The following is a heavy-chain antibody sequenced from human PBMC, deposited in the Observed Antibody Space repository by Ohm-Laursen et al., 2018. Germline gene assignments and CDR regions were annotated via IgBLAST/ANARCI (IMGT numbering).Heavy chain of an antibody. CDR2: IYYRRRV. CDR3: ARHHYYADLGCPLVYGFDF. J-gene: IGHJ3*01. Sequence: TLSLTCNVSVISICRGDHHWTWIRQHPGKGLEWIGHIYYRRRVYDNPSLKGRVTMSVDTSKNQLSLNLSSVTAADTAVYYCARHHYYADLGCPLVYGFDFWGQGIMVTVSS. CDR1: VISICRGDHH. D-gene: IGHD4-17*01. V-gene: IGHV4-31*03.